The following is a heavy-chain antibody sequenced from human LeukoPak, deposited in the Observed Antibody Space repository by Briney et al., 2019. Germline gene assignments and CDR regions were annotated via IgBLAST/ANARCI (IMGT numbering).Heavy chain of an antibody. CDR2: INHSGST. CDR1: GGSFSGYY. J-gene: IGHJ4*02. V-gene: IGHV4-34*01. CDR3: ATDYGEARDY. D-gene: IGHD4-17*01. Sequence: SETLCLTCAVYGGSFSGYYWSWIRQPPGKGLEWIGEINHSGSTNYNPSLKSRVTISVDTSKNQFSLKLSSVTAADTAVYYCATDYGEARDYWGQGTLVTASS.